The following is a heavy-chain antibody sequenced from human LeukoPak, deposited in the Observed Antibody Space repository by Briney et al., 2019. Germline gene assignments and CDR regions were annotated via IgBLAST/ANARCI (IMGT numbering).Heavy chain of an antibody. Sequence: GRSLRLSCAASGFTFSSYGMHWVRQAPGKGLEWVAVIWYGGSNKYYADSVKGRFTISRDNSKNTLYLQMNSLRAEDTAVYYCAKDQASIFDAFDIWGQGTMVTVSS. V-gene: IGHV3-30*18. CDR2: IWYGGSNK. CDR1: GFTFSSYG. CDR3: AKDQASIFDAFDI. J-gene: IGHJ3*02.